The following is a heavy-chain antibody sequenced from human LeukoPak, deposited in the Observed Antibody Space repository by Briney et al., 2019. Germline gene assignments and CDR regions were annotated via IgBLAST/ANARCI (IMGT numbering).Heavy chain of an antibody. D-gene: IGHD1-1*01. Sequence: GGSLRLSCAASGFTFSSYEMNWVRQAPGKGLEWISYISSSGSTIYYADSVKGRFTISRDNTKNSLYLQMNSLRVEDTAIYYCARDPYNGAYSEGYYYYYMDVWGKGTTVTVSS. V-gene: IGHV3-48*03. CDR2: ISSSGSTI. CDR3: ARDPYNGAYSEGYYYYYMDV. CDR1: GFTFSSYE. J-gene: IGHJ6*03.